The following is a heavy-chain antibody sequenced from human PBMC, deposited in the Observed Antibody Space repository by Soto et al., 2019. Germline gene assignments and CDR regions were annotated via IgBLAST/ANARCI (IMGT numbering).Heavy chain of an antibody. CDR3: AREMYSSSSDTYYFDY. J-gene: IGHJ4*02. CDR2: IYYSGST. CDR1: GGSISSCDYY. Sequence: SETLSLTCTVSGGSISSCDYYWSWIRQPPGKGLEWIGYIYYSGSTYYNPSLKSRVTISVDTSKNQFSLRLSSVTAADTAVYYCAREMYSSSSDTYYFDYWGQGTLVTVS. D-gene: IGHD6-6*01. V-gene: IGHV4-30-4*01.